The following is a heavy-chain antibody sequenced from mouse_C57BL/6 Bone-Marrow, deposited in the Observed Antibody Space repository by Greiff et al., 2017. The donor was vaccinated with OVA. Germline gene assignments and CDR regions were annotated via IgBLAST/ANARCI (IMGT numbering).Heavy chain of an antibody. V-gene: IGHV1-26*01. J-gene: IGHJ3*01. CDR2: INPNNGGT. D-gene: IGHD2-4*01. CDR1: GYTFTDYY. CDR3: AGDYDWFAY. Sequence: VQLQQSGPELVKPGASVKISCKASGYTFTDYYMNWVKQSHGKSLEWIGDINPNNGGTSYNQKFKGKATLTVDKSSSTAYMELRSLTSEDSAVYYWAGDYDWFAYGGQGTVVTVSA.